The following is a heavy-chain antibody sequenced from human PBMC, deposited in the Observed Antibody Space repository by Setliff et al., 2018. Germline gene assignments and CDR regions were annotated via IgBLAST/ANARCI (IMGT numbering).Heavy chain of an antibody. CDR2: IYYSGSS. Sequence: PSETLSLTCTVSGGSISSGDYYWSWIRQPPGKGLEWITYIYYSGSSYYNPSLQSRVTISVDTSKNQFSLKLSSVTAADTAVYYCARYRFGKDFDYWGQRTLVTVSS. J-gene: IGHJ4*02. D-gene: IGHD3-16*02. CDR1: GGSISSGDYY. V-gene: IGHV4-30-4*08. CDR3: ARYRFGKDFDY.